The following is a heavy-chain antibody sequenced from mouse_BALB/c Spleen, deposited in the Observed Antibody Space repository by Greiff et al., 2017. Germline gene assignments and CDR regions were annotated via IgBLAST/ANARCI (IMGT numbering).Heavy chain of an antibody. V-gene: IGHV2-6-2*01. CDR3: ARHPVYYGYAMDY. D-gene: IGHD1-1*01. Sequence: VQLQQSGPDLVAPSQSLSITCTVSGFSLTSYGVHWVRQPPGKGLEWLVVIWSDGSTTYNSALKSRLSISKDNSKSQVFLKMNSLQTDDTAMYYCARHPVYYGYAMDYWGQGTSVTVSS. J-gene: IGHJ4*01. CDR2: IWSDGST. CDR1: GFSLTSYG.